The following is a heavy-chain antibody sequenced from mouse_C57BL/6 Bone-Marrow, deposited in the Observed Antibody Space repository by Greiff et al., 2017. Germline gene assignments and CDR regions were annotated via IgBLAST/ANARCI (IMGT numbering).Heavy chain of an antibody. CDR1: GYTFTSYW. D-gene: IGHD4-1*01. J-gene: IGHJ2*01. CDR2: IYPTSGRT. Sequence: QVQLQQPGAELVKPGASVKMSRKASGYTFTSYWITWVKQRPGQGLEWIGDIYPTSGRTNYNEKFKGKAILTVDTASNTAYMQLSSLTSEDSAVFYCARSGPLGRSVDYWGQGTTLTVSS. V-gene: IGHV1-55*01. CDR3: ARSGPLGRSVDY.